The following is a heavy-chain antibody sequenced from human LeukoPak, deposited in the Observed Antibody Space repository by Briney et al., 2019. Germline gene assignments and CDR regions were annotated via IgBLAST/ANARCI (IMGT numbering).Heavy chain of an antibody. CDR1: GFTFSSYA. D-gene: IGHD6-19*01. Sequence: GGSLRLSCAASGFTFSSYAMSWVRQAPGKGLEWVSYISGSGGTTSYADSVKGRVTISRDNSKNTLYLQMNSLRAEDTAVYYCAKRDSSGSLPRLFDYWGQGTLVAVSS. J-gene: IGHJ4*02. CDR2: ISGSGGTT. CDR3: AKRDSSGSLPRLFDY. V-gene: IGHV3-23*01.